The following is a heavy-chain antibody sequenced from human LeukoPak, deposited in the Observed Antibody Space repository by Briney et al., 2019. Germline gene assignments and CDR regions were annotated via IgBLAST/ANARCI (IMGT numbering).Heavy chain of an antibody. CDR1: GFTFSYHP. Sequence: GGSLRLSCAAPGFTFSYHPMHWVRQAPGKGLEWVAVISFDGITKYYADSVKGRFTISRDNSKDTLYLQMNSLRAEDTAVYYCAVSPRDGYNYFDSWGQGTLVTVSS. D-gene: IGHD5-24*01. V-gene: IGHV3-30*04. CDR2: ISFDGITK. J-gene: IGHJ4*02. CDR3: AVSPRDGYNYFDS.